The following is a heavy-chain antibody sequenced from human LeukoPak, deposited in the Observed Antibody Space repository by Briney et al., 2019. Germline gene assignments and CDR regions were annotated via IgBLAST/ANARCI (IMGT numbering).Heavy chain of an antibody. Sequence: SETLSLTCTVSGGSISSYYWSWIRQPPGKGLEWIGYIYYSGSTNYNPSLKSRVTISVDTSKNQFSLKLSSVTAADTAVYYCARRYCSGGSCYGFDAFGIWGQGTMVTVSS. CDR1: GGSISSYY. CDR3: ARRYCSGGSCYGFDAFGI. CDR2: IYYSGST. J-gene: IGHJ3*02. V-gene: IGHV4-59*01. D-gene: IGHD2-15*01.